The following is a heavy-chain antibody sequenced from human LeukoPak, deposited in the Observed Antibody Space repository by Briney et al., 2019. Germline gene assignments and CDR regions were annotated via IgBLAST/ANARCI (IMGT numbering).Heavy chain of an antibody. V-gene: IGHV5-51*01. CDR2: IYPGDSDT. CDR3: ARHVNIAAAGDNWFDP. J-gene: IGHJ5*02. CDR1: GYRFTSYW. D-gene: IGHD6-13*01. Sequence: GESLKISCKGSGYRFTSYWIGWVRQMPGKGLEWMGIIYPGDSDTRHSPSFQGQVTISADKSISTAYLQWSSLKASDTAMYYCARHVNIAAAGDNWFDPWGQGTLVTVSS.